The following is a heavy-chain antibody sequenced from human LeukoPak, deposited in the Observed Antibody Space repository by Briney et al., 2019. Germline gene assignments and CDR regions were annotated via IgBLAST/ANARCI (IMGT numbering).Heavy chain of an antibody. J-gene: IGHJ4*02. D-gene: IGHD6-13*01. V-gene: IGHV3-9*01. CDR3: AKDLIAATWMWFDY. CDR2: ISWNSGSI. CDR1: GFTFDDYA. Sequence: PGGSLRLSCAASGFTFDDYAMHWVRQAPGKGLEWVSGISWNSGSIGYADSVRGRFTISRDNAKNSLYLQMNSLRAEDTALYYCAKDLIAATWMWFDYWGQGTLVTVSS.